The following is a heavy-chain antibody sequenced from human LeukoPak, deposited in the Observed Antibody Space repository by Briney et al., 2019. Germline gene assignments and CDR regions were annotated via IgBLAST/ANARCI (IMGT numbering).Heavy chain of an antibody. D-gene: IGHD3-10*01. V-gene: IGHV1-69*13. J-gene: IGHJ6*03. CDR2: IIPIFGTA. Sequence: ASVKVSCRASGGTFSSYAISWVRQAPGQGLEWMGGIIPIFGTANYAQKFQGRVTITADESTSTAYMELSSLRSEDTAVYYCARAHYYGSGSATGYYMDVWGKGTTVTVSS. CDR1: GGTFSSYA. CDR3: ARAHYYGSGSATGYYMDV.